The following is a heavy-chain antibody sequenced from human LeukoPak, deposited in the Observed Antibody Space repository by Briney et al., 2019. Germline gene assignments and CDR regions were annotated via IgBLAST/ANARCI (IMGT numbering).Heavy chain of an antibody. CDR1: GFTLSSYA. J-gene: IGHJ3*02. CDR3: AKGFYDNSASGVFDI. V-gene: IGHV3-23*01. CDR2: ISGSGGTT. D-gene: IGHD3-22*01. Sequence: GGSLRLSCAASGFTLSSYAMSWVRQAPGKGLEWVSGISGSGGTTYHADSVKGRCIISRDNSKNTLYLQMNSLRAEDTAVYYCAKGFYDNSASGVFDIWGQGTMVTVSS.